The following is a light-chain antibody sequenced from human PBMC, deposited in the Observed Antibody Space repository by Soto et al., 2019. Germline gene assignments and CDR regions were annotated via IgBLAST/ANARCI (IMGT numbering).Light chain of an antibody. J-gene: IGLJ1*01. CDR1: SSDVENYKL. V-gene: IGLV2-23*02. Sequence: QSVLNRPASVSGSPGESVTISCNATSSDVENYKLVSWYQQHPGKAPKLIIYEVTKRPSGVSNRFSGSKSANTASLTISGLQPGDEADYYCCSSVGSYVFGTGTKVTVL. CDR3: CSSVGSYV. CDR2: EVT.